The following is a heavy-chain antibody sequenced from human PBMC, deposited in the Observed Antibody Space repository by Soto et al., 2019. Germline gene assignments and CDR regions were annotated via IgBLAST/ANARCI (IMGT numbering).Heavy chain of an antibody. CDR3: ARHESAGYSGYDFDY. D-gene: IGHD5-12*01. J-gene: IGHJ4*02. V-gene: IGHV4-59*08. Sequence: RSYCWRWIRKNQGKGLEWIGYIYYSGSTNYNPSLKSRVTISVDTSKNQFSLKLSSVTAADTAVYYCARHESAGYSGYDFDYWGQGTLVTVSS. CDR2: IYYSGST. CDR1: RSYC.